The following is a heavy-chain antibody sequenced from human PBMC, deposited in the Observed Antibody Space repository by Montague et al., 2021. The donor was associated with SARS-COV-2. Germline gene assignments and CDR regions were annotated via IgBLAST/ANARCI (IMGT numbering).Heavy chain of an antibody. D-gene: IGHD1-26*01. V-gene: IGHV1-24*01. CDR2: FDPEDGET. CDR1: GYTLTELS. J-gene: IGHJ4*02. Sequence: SVKVSCKVSGYTLTELSMHWVRQAPGKGLEWMGGFDPEDGETIYAQKFQGRVTMTEDTSTDTAYMELSSLRSEDTAVYYCATDYANIVGATPRYWGQGTLVTVSS. CDR3: ATDYANIVGATPRY.